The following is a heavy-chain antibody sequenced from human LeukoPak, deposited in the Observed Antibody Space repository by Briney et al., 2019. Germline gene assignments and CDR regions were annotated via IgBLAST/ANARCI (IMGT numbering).Heavy chain of an antibody. D-gene: IGHD3-22*01. CDR3: AREFHINYYDSSGYFDY. CDR2: ISSSSTSK. CDR1: GFTFSSYA. Sequence: GGSLRLSCTASGFTFSSYAMSWVRQAPGKGLEWVSHISSSSTSKYYADSVKGRFTISRDNAKNSLYLQMNSLRAEDTAVYYCAREFHINYYDSSGYFDYWGQGTLVTVSS. V-gene: IGHV3-48*01. J-gene: IGHJ4*02.